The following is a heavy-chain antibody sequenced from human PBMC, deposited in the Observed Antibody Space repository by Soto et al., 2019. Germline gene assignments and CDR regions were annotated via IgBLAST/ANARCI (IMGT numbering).Heavy chain of an antibody. Sequence: QVQLQASGPGLVKPSGTLSLTCAVSGGSISSSHWWTWVRQSPGKGLEYIGEISHSGTSNSNPSLKSLVTLAVDKAVNHFSLTLTSVTAADTAVYYCARVVLTITRGAFDAWGQGTLVIVSS. CDR3: ARVVLTITRGAFDA. CDR1: GGSISSSHW. CDR2: ISHSGTS. D-gene: IGHD3-9*01. J-gene: IGHJ3*01. V-gene: IGHV4-4*02.